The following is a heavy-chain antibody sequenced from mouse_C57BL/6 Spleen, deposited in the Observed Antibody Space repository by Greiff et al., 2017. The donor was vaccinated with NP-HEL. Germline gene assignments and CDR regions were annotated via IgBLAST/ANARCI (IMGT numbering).Heavy chain of an antibody. D-gene: IGHD2-14*01. Sequence: QVQLQQPGAELVMPGASVKLSCKASGYTFTSYWMHWVKQRPGQGLEWIGEIDPSDSYTNYNQKFKGKSTLTVDKSSSTAYMQLSSLTSEDSAVYYCARSEGYWYYFDYWGQGTTLTVSS. CDR3: ARSEGYWYYFDY. CDR2: IDPSDSYT. CDR1: GYTFTSYW. V-gene: IGHV1-69*01. J-gene: IGHJ2*01.